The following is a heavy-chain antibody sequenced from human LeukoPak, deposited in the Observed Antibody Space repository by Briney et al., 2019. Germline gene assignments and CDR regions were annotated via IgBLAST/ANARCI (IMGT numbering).Heavy chain of an antibody. CDR1: GDSITSCY. Sequence: SGTLSLACTVSGDSITSCYWNWIRQPPGKGLEWIGYIHYSGSTKYSPSLKSRATISVDTSKNQFSLKLSSVTAADTAVYYCTRGGESSSWYHFDYWGQGTLVTVSS. D-gene: IGHD6-13*01. V-gene: IGHV4-59*01. J-gene: IGHJ4*02. CDR3: TRGGESSSWYHFDY. CDR2: IHYSGST.